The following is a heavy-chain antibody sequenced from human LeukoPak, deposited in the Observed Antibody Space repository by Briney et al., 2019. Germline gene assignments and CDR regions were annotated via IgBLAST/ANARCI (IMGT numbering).Heavy chain of an antibody. V-gene: IGHV4-31*03. CDR1: GGSLSSGGYY. J-gene: IGHJ4*02. D-gene: IGHD4-17*01. Sequence: PSQTLSLTCTVSGGSLSSGGYYWRWIRQHPGKGLEWIGYIYYSGSTYYNPSLKSRVTISVDTSKNQFSLKLSSVTAADTAVYYCARGRENDYGDYEGLLDYWGQGTLVTVSS. CDR2: IYYSGST. CDR3: ARGRENDYGDYEGLLDY.